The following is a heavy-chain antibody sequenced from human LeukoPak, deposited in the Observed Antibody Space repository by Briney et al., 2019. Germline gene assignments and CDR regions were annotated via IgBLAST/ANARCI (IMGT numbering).Heavy chain of an antibody. V-gene: IGHV3-66*01. CDR3: ATEHYRDPPG. CDR1: GFTVSKTY. J-gene: IGHJ4*02. D-gene: IGHD3-10*01. Sequence: GGSLRLSCAACGFTVSKTYMNCVREAPGRGGEWVSVIYTDGSTFYADSVKGRFTISRDNSKNTRYLEIKDLRAEDRALYYCATEHYRDPPGWGEEALVTVSS. CDR2: IYTDGST.